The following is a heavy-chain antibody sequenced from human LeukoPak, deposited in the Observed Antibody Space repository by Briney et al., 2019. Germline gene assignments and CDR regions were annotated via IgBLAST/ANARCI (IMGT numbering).Heavy chain of an antibody. D-gene: IGHD4-17*01. CDR3: ARGSSVRGLDY. CDR2: INPNTGGP. J-gene: IGHJ4*02. V-gene: IGHV1-2*02. CDR1: GYTFTDYY. Sequence: GASAKVSCKASGYTFTDYYIHWVRQAPGQGLEWMGWINPNTGGPFYAQKFQGRVTMTRDTSITTAYMELSRLRSDDTAVYYCARGSSVRGLDYWGQGTLVTVSS.